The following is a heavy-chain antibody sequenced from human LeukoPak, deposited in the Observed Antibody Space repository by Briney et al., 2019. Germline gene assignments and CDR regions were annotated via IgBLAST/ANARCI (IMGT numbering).Heavy chain of an antibody. V-gene: IGHV4-39*01. CDR3: ARGYSGSYLAAFDI. CDR1: GGSISSSSYY. J-gene: IGHJ3*02. Sequence: SETLSLTCTVSGGSISSSSYYWGWIRQPPGKGLEWIGSIYYSGSTYYNPSLKSRVTISVDTSKNQFSLKLSSVTAADTAVYYCARGYSGSYLAAFDIWGQGTMVTVSS. D-gene: IGHD1-26*01. CDR2: IYYSGST.